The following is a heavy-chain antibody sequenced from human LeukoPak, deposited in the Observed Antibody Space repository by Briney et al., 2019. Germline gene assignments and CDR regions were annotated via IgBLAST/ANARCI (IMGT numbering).Heavy chain of an antibody. Sequence: GGSLRLSCAASGFTFSSYAMHWVRQAPGKGLEWVAVISYDGSNKYYADSVKGRFTISRDNSKNTLYLQMNSLRAEDTAVYYCAKSMIVVVIIGPVDYWGQGTLVTVSS. V-gene: IGHV3-30*18. CDR3: AKSMIVVVIIGPVDY. CDR2: ISYDGSNK. J-gene: IGHJ4*02. D-gene: IGHD3-22*01. CDR1: GFTFSSYA.